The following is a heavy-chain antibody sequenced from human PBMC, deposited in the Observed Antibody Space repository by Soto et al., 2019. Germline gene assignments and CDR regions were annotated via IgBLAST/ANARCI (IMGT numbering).Heavy chain of an antibody. J-gene: IGHJ6*02. V-gene: IGHV3-30-3*01. CDR2: ISYDGSNK. D-gene: IGHD2-2*01. Sequence: GGSLRLYCAASGFTFSSYAMHWVRQAPGKGLEWVAVISYDGSNKYYADSVKGRFTISRDNSKNTLYLQMNSLGAEDTAVYYCARDGGCSSTSCYYYYYYYGMDVWGQGTTVTVSS. CDR1: GFTFSSYA. CDR3: ARDGGCSSTSCYYYYYYYGMDV.